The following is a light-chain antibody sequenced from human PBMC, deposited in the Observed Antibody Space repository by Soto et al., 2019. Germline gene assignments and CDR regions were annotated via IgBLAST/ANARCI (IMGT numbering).Light chain of an antibody. CDR2: GAS. CDR1: QSVSSN. V-gene: IGKV3-15*01. Sequence: EIVMTQSPATLSVSPGERATLSCRASQSVSSNLAWYQQKPGQAPRLLIYGASTRATGIPARFSGSGSGTEFTLTISSRQSEDVAVYYCQQYNNWPPEYTFGQGTKLEIK. J-gene: IGKJ2*01. CDR3: QQYNNWPPEYT.